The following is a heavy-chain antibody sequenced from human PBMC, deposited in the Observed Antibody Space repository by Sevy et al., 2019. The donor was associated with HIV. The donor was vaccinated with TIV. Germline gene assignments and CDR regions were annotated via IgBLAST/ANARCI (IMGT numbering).Heavy chain of an antibody. Sequence: GGSLRLSCVASGFNFNIYSMSWVRQAPGKGLEWVSTLSFGCGRINHADSVQGRFTMSRDDSKKTVYLEMNSVRAEDTAVYYCAREGCTRPHDHWGQGTQVTVSS. CDR1: GFNFNIYS. V-gene: IGHV3-23*01. J-gene: IGHJ4*02. D-gene: IGHD2-8*01. CDR2: LSFGCGRI. CDR3: AREGCTRPHDH.